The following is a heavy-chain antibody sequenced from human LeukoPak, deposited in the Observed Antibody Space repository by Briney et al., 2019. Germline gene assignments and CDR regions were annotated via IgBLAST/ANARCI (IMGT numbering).Heavy chain of an antibody. V-gene: IGHV4-59*01. Sequence: PSETLSLTCTVSGGSISSYYWSWIRQPPGKGLEWIGYIYYSGSTNYNPSLKSRVTISVDTSKNQFSLKLSSVTAADTAVYYCARVTGTGGVRYFDWSYNWFDPWGQGTLVTVSS. D-gene: IGHD3-9*01. CDR2: IYYSGST. CDR3: ARVTGTGGVRYFDWSYNWFDP. CDR1: GGSISSYY. J-gene: IGHJ5*02.